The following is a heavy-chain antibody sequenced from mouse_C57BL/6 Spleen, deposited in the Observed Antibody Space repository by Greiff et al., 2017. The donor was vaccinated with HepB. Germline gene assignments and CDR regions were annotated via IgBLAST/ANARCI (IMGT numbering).Heavy chain of an antibody. CDR3: ARSVYYYGEKGYFDV. CDR2: IDPSDSYT. D-gene: IGHD1-1*01. J-gene: IGHJ1*03. V-gene: IGHV1-69*01. CDR1: GYTFPSYW. Sequence: VQLQQPGAELVMPGASVKLSCKASGYTFPSYWLHWVKQRPGQGLEWIGEIDPSDSYTNYNQKFKGKSTLTVDKSSSTAYMQLSSLTSEDSAVYYCARSVYYYGEKGYFDVWGTGTTVTVSS.